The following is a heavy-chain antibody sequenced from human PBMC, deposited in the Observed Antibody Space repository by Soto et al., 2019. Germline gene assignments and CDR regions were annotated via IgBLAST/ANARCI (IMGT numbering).Heavy chain of an antibody. CDR1: GFSFSSFA. D-gene: IGHD1-7*01. V-gene: IGHV3-48*01. Sequence: GGSLRLSCAASGFSFSSFAMNWVRQAPGKGLEWVSYISSSTSTTYYADSVKGRFTISRDNAKNSLYLQMNSLRAEDTAVYYCARALRITGTRGGYYYYMDVWGKGTTVTVSS. J-gene: IGHJ6*03. CDR2: ISSSTSTT. CDR3: ARALRITGTRGGYYYYMDV.